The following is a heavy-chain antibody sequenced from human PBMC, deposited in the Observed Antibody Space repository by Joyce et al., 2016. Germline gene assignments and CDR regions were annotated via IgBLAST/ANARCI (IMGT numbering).Heavy chain of an antibody. CDR2: INHGRST. CDR3: ARVNDGSESRDYYYYNLDV. CDR1: AGSFSGYY. J-gene: IGHJ6*02. Sequence: VQLQQSGAGLLKPSETLSLTCAVSAGSFSGYYWRLICQSPGKGLEWIGEINHGRSTYYNPSFNNRFTMSVDTSKKLVSLILSSVTAADTAVYYGARVNDGSESRDYYYYNLDVWGQGTTVIVSS. V-gene: IGHV4-34*02. D-gene: IGHD3-10*01.